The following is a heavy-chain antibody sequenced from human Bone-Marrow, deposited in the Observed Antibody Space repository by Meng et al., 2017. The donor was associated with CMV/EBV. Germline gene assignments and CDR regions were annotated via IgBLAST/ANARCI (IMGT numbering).Heavy chain of an antibody. D-gene: IGHD3-10*01. CDR1: GFTFSSYW. Sequence: GESLKISCAASGFTFSSYWMSWVRQAPGKGLEWVANIKQDGSEKYYVDSVKGRFTISRDNAKNSLYLQMNSLRAEDTAVYYCARVRELAGFGELSQSHYYYGMDVWGQGTTVTGSS. CDR2: IKQDGSEK. J-gene: IGHJ6*01. CDR3: ARVRELAGFGELSQSHYYYGMDV. V-gene: IGHV3-7*01.